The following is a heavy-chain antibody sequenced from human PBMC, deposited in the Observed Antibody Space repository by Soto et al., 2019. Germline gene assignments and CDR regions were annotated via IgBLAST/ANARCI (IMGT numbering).Heavy chain of an antibody. CDR1: GFTFSSYA. J-gene: IGHJ6*02. Sequence: GGSLRLSCAASGFTFSSYAMHWVRQAPGKGLEWVAVISYDGSNKYYADSVKGRFTISRDNSKNTLYLQMNSLRAEDTAVYYCARDGKNSSSWYLGIYYYYGMDIWGQGTTVTVSS. CDR2: ISYDGSNK. CDR3: ARDGKNSSSWYLGIYYYYGMDI. D-gene: IGHD6-13*01. V-gene: IGHV3-30-3*01.